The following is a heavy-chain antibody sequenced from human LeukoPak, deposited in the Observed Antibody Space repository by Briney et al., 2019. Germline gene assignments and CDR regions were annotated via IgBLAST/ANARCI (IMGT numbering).Heavy chain of an antibody. V-gene: IGHV3-74*01. CDR3: ARAGWRQWLVYYYYGMDV. CDR2: INSDGSST. CDR1: GFTFSSYW. D-gene: IGHD6-19*01. Sequence: HTGGSLRLSCAASGFTFSSYWMHWVRQAPGKGLVWVSRINSDGSSTSYADCVKGRFTISRDNAKNTLYLQMNSLRAADTAVYYCARAGWRQWLVYYYYGMDVWGKGTTVTVSS. J-gene: IGHJ6*04.